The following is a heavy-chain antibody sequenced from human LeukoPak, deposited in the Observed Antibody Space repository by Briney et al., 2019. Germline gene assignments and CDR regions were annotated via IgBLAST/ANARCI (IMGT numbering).Heavy chain of an antibody. CDR2: IYYSGST. Sequence: SQTLSLTCTVSGGSISSGDYYWSWIRQPPGKGLEWIGYIYYSGSTYYNPSLKSRVTISVDTSKNQFSLKLSSVTAADTAVYYCARGDAVWDAFDIWGQGKMATVSS. CDR1: GGSISSGDYY. J-gene: IGHJ3*02. V-gene: IGHV4-30-4*01. D-gene: IGHD3-16*01. CDR3: ARGDAVWDAFDI.